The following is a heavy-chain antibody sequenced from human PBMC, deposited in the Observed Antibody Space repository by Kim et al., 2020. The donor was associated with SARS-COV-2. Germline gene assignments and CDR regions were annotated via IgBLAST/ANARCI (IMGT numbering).Heavy chain of an antibody. Sequence: GGSLRLSCAASGFTFSSYGMHWVRQAPGKGLEWVAVISYDGSNKYYADSVKGRFTISRDNSKNTLYLQMNSLRAEDTAVYYCAKPGIADLGAFDIWGQGTMVTVSS. CDR1: GFTFSSYG. CDR2: ISYDGSNK. CDR3: AKPGIADLGAFDI. V-gene: IGHV3-30*18. D-gene: IGHD6-13*01. J-gene: IGHJ3*02.